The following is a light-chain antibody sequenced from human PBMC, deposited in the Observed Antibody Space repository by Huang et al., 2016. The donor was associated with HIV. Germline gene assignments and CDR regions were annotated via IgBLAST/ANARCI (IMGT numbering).Light chain of an antibody. Sequence: ENVLTQSPGTLSLSPGERATLSCRASQIVGSNYLAWYQQTRGQAPRLLIYGAHNRATGIPGRFNGSGSGTDFTLTIDRLQPEDCAVYYCQQYGGSPPFTFGPGIKVEIK. V-gene: IGKV3-20*01. J-gene: IGKJ3*01. CDR3: QQYGGSPPFT. CDR2: GAH. CDR1: QIVGSNY.